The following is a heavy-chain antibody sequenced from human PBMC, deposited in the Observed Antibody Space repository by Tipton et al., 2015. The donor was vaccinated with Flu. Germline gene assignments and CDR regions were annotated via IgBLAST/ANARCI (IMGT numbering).Heavy chain of an antibody. CDR1: GGSVNGYF. CDR2: LSYSGST. CDR3: ARLSYYDVDLKNFYFDY. Sequence: TLSLTCTVSGGSVNGYFWSWIRQPPGKGLEWIGGLSYSGSTYYNPSLRSRVVISVDTSKSQFSLKLTSLTPADTAVYYCARLSYYDVDLKNFYFDYWGQGALVTVSS. J-gene: IGHJ4*02. V-gene: IGHV4-59*02. D-gene: IGHD3-10*02.